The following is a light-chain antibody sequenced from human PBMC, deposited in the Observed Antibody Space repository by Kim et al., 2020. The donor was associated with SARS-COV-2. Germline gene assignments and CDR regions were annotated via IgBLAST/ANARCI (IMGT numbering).Light chain of an antibody. CDR2: GAS. V-gene: IGKV3-20*01. J-gene: IGKJ1*01. Sequence: SPGERATLSCRASQSVSNSYLAWYQQKPGPAPRLLIYGASSRATGIPDRFSGSGSGTDFTLTISRLEPEDFAVYYCQQYGSSPWTFGQGTKVDIK. CDR1: QSVSNSY. CDR3: QQYGSSPWT.